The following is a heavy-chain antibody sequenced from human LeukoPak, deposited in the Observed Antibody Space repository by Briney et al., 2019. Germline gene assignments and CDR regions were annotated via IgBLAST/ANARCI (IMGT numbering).Heavy chain of an antibody. CDR1: GGSISSYY. J-gene: IGHJ3*02. D-gene: IGHD3-3*01. V-gene: IGHV4-59*01. CDR2: IYYSGST. CDR3: ASSEYYDFWSGPHAFDI. Sequence: SETLSLTCTVSGGSISSYYWSWIRQPPGKGLEWIGYIYYSGSTNYNPSLKSRVTISVDTSKNQFSLKLSSVTAADTAVYYCASSEYYDFWSGPHAFDIWGQGSMVTVSS.